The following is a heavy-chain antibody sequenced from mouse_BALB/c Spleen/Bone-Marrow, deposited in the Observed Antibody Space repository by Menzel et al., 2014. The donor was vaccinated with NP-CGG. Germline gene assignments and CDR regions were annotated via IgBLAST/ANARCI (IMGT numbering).Heavy chain of an antibody. CDR3: ARNYDYDGGYYAMDY. V-gene: IGHV1-7*01. CDR2: INPSTGYT. CDR1: GYNFISYW. D-gene: IGHD2-4*01. J-gene: IGHJ4*01. Sequence: QVQLQQSGAELAKPGASVKMSCKASGYNFISYWMHWVKQRPGQGLEWIGCINPSTGYTEYNQKFKDKATLTADKSSSKAYMQLSSLTSEDSAVYYCARNYDYDGGYYAMDYWGQGTSVTVSS.